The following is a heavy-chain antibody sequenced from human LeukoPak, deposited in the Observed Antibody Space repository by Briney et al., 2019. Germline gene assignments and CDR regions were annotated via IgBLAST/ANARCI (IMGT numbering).Heavy chain of an antibody. V-gene: IGHV1-69*04. CDR2: IIPILGIA. CDR3: ARGRAYSSSSGLFDH. CDR1: GGTFSSYA. Sequence: SVKVSCKASGGTFSSYAISWVRQAPGQGLEWMGRIIPILGIANYAQKFQGRVTITADKSTSTAYMELSSLRSEDTAVYYCARGRAYSSSSGLFDHWGQGTLVTVSS. J-gene: IGHJ4*02. D-gene: IGHD6-6*01.